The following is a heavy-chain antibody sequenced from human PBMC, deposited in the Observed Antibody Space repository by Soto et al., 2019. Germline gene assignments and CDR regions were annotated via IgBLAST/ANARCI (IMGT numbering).Heavy chain of an antibody. D-gene: IGHD6-19*01. V-gene: IGHV4-4*07. J-gene: IGHJ3*02. CDR3: ARGSVAEEGAFDI. Sequence: PSETPSLTRSVSGASITGFIRLWIRQFAGKRLEWIGRFKSSGSTRYNASLQSRVTMSVDTSKNDFSLKMTSVTAADTAVYYCARGSVAEEGAFDIWGQGTRVT. CDR2: FKSSGST. CDR1: GASITGFI.